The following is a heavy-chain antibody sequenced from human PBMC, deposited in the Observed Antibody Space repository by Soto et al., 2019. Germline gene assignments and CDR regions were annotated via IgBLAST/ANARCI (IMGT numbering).Heavy chain of an antibody. CDR1: GFTFSTYG. J-gene: IGHJ5*02. V-gene: IGHV3-30*18. Sequence: QVPLVESGGGVVQPGRSLRLSCAASGFTFSTYGMHWVRQAPGKGLEWVAVITYDGSDKNYGDSVKGRFTISRDNSRNTLYLQMNSLRAEDTAVYYCAKDPNPNSGSLNWFDPWGQGTLVTVSS. D-gene: IGHD1-26*01. CDR2: ITYDGSDK. CDR3: AKDPNPNSGSLNWFDP.